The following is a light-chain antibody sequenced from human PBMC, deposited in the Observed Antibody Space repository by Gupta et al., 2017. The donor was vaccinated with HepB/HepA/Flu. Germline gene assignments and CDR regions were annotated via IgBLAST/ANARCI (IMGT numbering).Light chain of an antibody. CDR2: SAS. CDR3: QRTDNAPYT. V-gene: IGKV1-39*01. J-gene: IGKJ2*01. CDR1: HNINNY. Sequence: IQMTQSPSSLSASVGERVTITCRSSHNINNYVNWYQQLPGKAPKVVIHSASSLQSGVPPRFSGGGFGTDFSLTISKLQPEDFATYYCQRTDNAPYTFGPGT.